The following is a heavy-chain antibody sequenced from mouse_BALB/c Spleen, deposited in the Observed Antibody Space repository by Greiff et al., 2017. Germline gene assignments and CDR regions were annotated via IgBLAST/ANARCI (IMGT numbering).Heavy chain of an antibody. CDR1: GYTFTSYW. CDR2: IYPSDSYT. J-gene: IGHJ3*01. CDR3: TRSGDGYLLFAY. D-gene: IGHD2-3*01. V-gene: IGHV1-69*02. Sequence: QVQLQQPGAELVRPGASVKLSCKASGYTFTSYWINWVKQRPGQGLEWIGNIYPSDSYTNYNQKFKDKATLTVDKSSSTAYMQLSSPTSEDSAVYYCTRSGDGYLLFAYWGQGTLVTVSA.